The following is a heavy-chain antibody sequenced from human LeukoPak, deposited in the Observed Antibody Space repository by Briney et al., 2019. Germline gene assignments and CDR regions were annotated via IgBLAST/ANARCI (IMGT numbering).Heavy chain of an antibody. Sequence: TTSETLSLTCTVSGGSISSSSYYWVWIRQPPGKGLEWIGSIYYSGSTYYNPSLKSRVTISVDTSKNQFFLKLSSVTAADTAVYYCARHPPPPFIVVVPAAIGGPPDWGQGTLVTVSS. D-gene: IGHD2-2*01. CDR1: GGSISSSSYY. CDR3: ARHPPPPFIVVVPAAIGGPPD. CDR2: IYYSGST. V-gene: IGHV4-39*01. J-gene: IGHJ4*02.